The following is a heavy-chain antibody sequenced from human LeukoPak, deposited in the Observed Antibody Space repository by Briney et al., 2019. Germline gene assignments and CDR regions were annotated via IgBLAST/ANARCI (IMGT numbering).Heavy chain of an antibody. CDR3: ARSVRWFDP. Sequence: SETLSLTCTVSGGSISSSSYYWGWIRQPPGKGLEWIGSIYYSGSTYYNPSLRSRVTISVDTSKNQFSLKLRSVTAADTAVYYCARSVRWFDPWGQGTLVTVSS. D-gene: IGHD4-17*01. J-gene: IGHJ5*02. CDR1: GGSISSSSYY. CDR2: IYYSGST. V-gene: IGHV4-39*01.